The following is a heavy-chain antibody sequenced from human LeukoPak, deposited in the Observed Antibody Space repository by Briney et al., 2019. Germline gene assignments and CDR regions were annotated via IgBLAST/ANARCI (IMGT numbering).Heavy chain of an antibody. V-gene: IGHV4-39*01. CDR1: SGSISSSSNY. CDR3: ARQGDYGDYFDY. D-gene: IGHD4-17*01. Sequence: PSETLSLTCTVSSGSISSSSNYWGWIRQPPGKGLEWIGSIYYSGSNYYNPSLKSRVTISVDTSKNQFSLKLSSVTAADTAVYYCARQGDYGDYFDYWGQGTLVTVSS. J-gene: IGHJ4*02. CDR2: IYYSGSN.